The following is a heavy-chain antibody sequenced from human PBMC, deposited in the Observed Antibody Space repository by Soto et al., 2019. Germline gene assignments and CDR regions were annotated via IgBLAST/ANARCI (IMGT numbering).Heavy chain of an antibody. CDR2: IIPIFGTA. CDR1: GGTFSSYA. J-gene: IGHJ6*02. D-gene: IGHD2-2*01. Sequence: ASVKVSCKASGGTFSSYAISWVLQAPGQGLEWMGGIIPIFGTANYAQKFQGRVTITADESTSTAYMELSSLRSEDTAVYYCAREGCSSTSCYAGIYYYYGMDVWGQGTTVTVSS. CDR3: AREGCSSTSCYAGIYYYYGMDV. V-gene: IGHV1-69*13.